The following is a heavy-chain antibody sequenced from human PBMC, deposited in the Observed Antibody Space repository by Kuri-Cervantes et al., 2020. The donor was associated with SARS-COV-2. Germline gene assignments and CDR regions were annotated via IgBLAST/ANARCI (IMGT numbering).Heavy chain of an antibody. CDR1: GGTFSSYA. J-gene: IGHJ6*03. CDR3: ARSNYGSGSPYMPGADYYYMDV. Sequence: SVKVSCKASGGTFSSYAISWVRQAPGQGLEWMGGIIPIFGTANYAQKFQGRVTITADESTSTAYMELSSLRSEDTAVYYCARSNYGSGSPYMPGADYYYMDVWGKGTTVTVSS. CDR2: IIPIFGTA. D-gene: IGHD3-10*01. V-gene: IGHV1-69*13.